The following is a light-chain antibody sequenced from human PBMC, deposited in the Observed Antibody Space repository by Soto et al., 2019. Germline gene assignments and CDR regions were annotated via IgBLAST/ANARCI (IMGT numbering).Light chain of an antibody. CDR2: DTD. J-gene: IGLJ3*02. Sequence: QTVVTQEPSLTVSPGGTVTLTCGSTTGDVTSGHNPYWFQQKPGQAPRTLIYDTDNKLPWTPARFSGSVFGGKAALTLSSAQPEDEADYYCLLSSSRARVCGGGTKLTVL. V-gene: IGLV7-46*01. CDR1: TGDVTSGHN. CDR3: LLSSSRARV.